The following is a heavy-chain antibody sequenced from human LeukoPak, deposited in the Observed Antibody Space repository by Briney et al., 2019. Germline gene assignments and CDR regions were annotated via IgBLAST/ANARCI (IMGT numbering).Heavy chain of an antibody. D-gene: IGHD3-10*01. V-gene: IGHV4-34*01. CDR2: INHSGST. Sequence: KPSETLSLTCAVYGGSFSGYYWSWIRQPPGKGLEWIGGINHSGSTNYNPSLKSRVTISVDTSKNQFSLKLSSVTAADTAVYSWAGLGFRVTTALLDTWGQGTLVTSPQ. CDR1: GGSFSGYY. J-gene: IGHJ5*02. CDR3: AGLGFRVTTALLDT.